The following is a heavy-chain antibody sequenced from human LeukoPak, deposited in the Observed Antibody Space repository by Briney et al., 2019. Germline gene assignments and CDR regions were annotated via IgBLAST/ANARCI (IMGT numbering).Heavy chain of an antibody. CDR1: GFTFSSYD. CDR3: AKDPLPMDVGAFDI. V-gene: IGHV3-23*01. D-gene: IGHD3/OR15-3a*01. CDR2: ISGSGGST. Sequence: GGSLRLSCAASGFTFSSYDMSWVRPAPGKGLEWVSAISGSGGSTYYADSVKGRFTISRDNSKNTLYLQMNSLRAEDTAVYYCAKDPLPMDVGAFDIWGQGTMVTVSS. J-gene: IGHJ3*02.